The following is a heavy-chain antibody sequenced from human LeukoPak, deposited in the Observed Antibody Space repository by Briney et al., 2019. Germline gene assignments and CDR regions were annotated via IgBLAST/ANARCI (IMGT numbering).Heavy chain of an antibody. CDR3: ARAVRYYDILTGYSYYFDY. D-gene: IGHD3-9*01. V-gene: IGHV3-48*03. CDR2: ISSSGSTI. J-gene: IGHJ4*02. Sequence: SLRLSCAASGFTFSSYEMNWVRQAPGKGLEWVSYISSSGSTIYYADSVKGRFTISRDNAKNSLYLQMNSLRAEDTAVYYCARAVRYYDILTGYSYYFDYWGQGTLVTVSS. CDR1: GFTFSSYE.